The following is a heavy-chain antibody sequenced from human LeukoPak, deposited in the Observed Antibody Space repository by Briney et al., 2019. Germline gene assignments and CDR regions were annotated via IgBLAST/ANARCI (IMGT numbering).Heavy chain of an antibody. J-gene: IGHJ4*02. V-gene: IGHV3-48*01. Sequence: PGGCLRLSCAASGFTFSSYAMSWGCQAPGEGVGRGSYISSSSTTIYYADSVKGRFTISRDNAKNSLYLQMNSLRAEDTAVYYCARDIGHLRLHYFGYWGQGTLVTVSS. D-gene: IGHD3-16*01. CDR2: ISSSSTTI. CDR1: GFTFSSYA. CDR3: ARDIGHLRLHYFGY.